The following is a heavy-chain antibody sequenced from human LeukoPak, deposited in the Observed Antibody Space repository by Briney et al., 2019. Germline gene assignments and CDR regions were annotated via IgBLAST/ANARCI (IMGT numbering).Heavy chain of an antibody. CDR3: AGDLSWGIAAAGSQVY. Sequence: ASVKVSCKASGYTFTSYGISWVRQAPGQGLEWMGWINTYNGNTNYAQKLQGRVTMTTDTSTSTAYMELRSLRSDDTAVYYCAGDLSWGIAAAGSQVYWGQGTLVTVSS. D-gene: IGHD6-13*01. J-gene: IGHJ4*02. CDR1: GYTFTSYG. V-gene: IGHV1-18*01. CDR2: INTYNGNT.